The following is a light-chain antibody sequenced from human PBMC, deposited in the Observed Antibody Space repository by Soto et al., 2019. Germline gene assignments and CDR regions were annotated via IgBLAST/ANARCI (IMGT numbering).Light chain of an antibody. Sequence: DIQMTQSPSSLSASVGDRVTITCRASQGIRNDLGWYQQKPGKAPNRLNYAASSLESGVPSRFSGSVSGTDFTLTISSLQTEESATCYCLQHNSYPLTFGQGTRLEIK. CDR2: AAS. J-gene: IGKJ5*01. CDR3: LQHNSYPLT. CDR1: QGIRND. V-gene: IGKV1-17*01.